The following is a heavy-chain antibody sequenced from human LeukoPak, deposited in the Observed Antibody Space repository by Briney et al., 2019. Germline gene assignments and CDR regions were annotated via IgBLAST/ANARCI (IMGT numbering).Heavy chain of an antibody. V-gene: IGHV4-39*01. CDR3: ARRVAGAAFDI. CDR2: IYYSGST. D-gene: IGHD6-19*01. Sequence: PSETLSLTCTVSGGAISGGSYYWGWIRQPPGKGLEWIGSIYYSGSTYYNPSLKSRVTISVDTSKNQFSLKLSSVTAADTAVYYCARRVAGAAFDIWGQGTMVTVSS. J-gene: IGHJ3*02. CDR1: GGAISGGSYY.